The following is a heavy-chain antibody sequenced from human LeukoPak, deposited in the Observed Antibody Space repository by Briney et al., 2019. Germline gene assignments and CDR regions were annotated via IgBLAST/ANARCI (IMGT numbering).Heavy chain of an antibody. V-gene: IGHV1-46*01. D-gene: IGHD3-22*01. CDR1: GYTFTSYY. J-gene: IGHJ5*02. CDR3: ASSVEYYYDSSGYSS. Sequence: ASVKVSCKASGYTFTSYYMHWVRQAPGQGLEWMGIINSSGGSTSYAQKFQGRVTMTRDTSTSTVYMELSSLRSEDTAAYYCASSVEYYYDSSGYSSWGQGTLVTVSS. CDR2: INSSGGST.